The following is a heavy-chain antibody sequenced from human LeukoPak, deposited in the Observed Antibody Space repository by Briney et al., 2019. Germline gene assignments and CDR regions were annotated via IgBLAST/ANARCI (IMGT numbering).Heavy chain of an antibody. CDR2: INHSGST. Sequence: SETLSLTCAVYGGSFSGYYWSWIRQPPGKGLEWIGEINHSGSTNYNPSLKSRVTISVDTSKNQFSLRLSSVTAADTAVYYCARWGRGYSYGWGYAFDIWGQGTMVTVSP. CDR1: GGSFSGYY. V-gene: IGHV4-34*01. J-gene: IGHJ3*02. CDR3: ARWGRGYSYGWGYAFDI. D-gene: IGHD5-18*01.